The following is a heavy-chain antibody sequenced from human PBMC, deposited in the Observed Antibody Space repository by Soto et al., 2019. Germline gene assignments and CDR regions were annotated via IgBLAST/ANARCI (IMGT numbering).Heavy chain of an antibody. CDR2: ISSSSSYT. CDR3: ARDRAVAIQLYCIDV. V-gene: IGHV3-11*05. J-gene: IGHJ6*02. CDR1: GFTFSDYY. Sequence: QVQLVESGGGLVKPGGSLRLSCAASGFTFSDYYMSWIRQAPGKGLEWGSYISSSSSYTNYEDSVKGRFTSSRDNAKNSLYLQMNRLRAEDTAVYYCARDRAVAIQLYCIDVWGQGTTVTVSS. D-gene: IGHD5-18*01.